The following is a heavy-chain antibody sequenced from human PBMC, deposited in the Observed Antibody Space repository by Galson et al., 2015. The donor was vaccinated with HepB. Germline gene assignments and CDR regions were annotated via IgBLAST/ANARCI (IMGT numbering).Heavy chain of an antibody. CDR2: ISSNGGST. CDR1: GFTFSSYA. CDR3: VKDQFRGWELPNNWFDP. Sequence: SLRLSCAASGFTFSSYAMHWVRQAPGKGLEYVSAISSNGGSTYYADSVKGRFTISRDNSKNALYLQMSSLRAEDTAVYYCVKDQFRGWELPNNWFDPWGQGTLVAVSS. D-gene: IGHD1-26*01. J-gene: IGHJ5*02. V-gene: IGHV3-64D*06.